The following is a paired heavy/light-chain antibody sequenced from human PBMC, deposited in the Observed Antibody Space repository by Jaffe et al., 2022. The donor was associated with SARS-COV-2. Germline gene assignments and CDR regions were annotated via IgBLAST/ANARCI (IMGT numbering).Light chain of an antibody. J-gene: IGKJ1*01. Sequence: ETGMTQSPATLSVSPGERATLSCRASQSVSTNLAWYQQKPGQAPRLLIYGASTRATGIPARFSGSGSGTEFTLTISSLQSEDFAIYYCQQYNNWPWTFGQGTKVEVK. CDR1: QSVSTN. V-gene: IGKV3-15*01. CDR2: GAS. CDR3: QQYNNWPWT.
Heavy chain of an antibody. D-gene: IGHD3-16*01. CDR3: VGVRGGVFDY. CDR1: GDSVSSNSLT. Sequence: QVQLQQSGPRLVKPTQTLSLTCAISGDSVSSNSLTWNWIRQSPSRGLEWLGRTYYRSKWDNDYAVSVKSRITINPDTSENQFSLQLNSVTPDDTAVYYCVGVRGGVFDYWGQGTLVTVSS. J-gene: IGHJ4*02. V-gene: IGHV6-1*01. CDR2: TYYRSKWDN.